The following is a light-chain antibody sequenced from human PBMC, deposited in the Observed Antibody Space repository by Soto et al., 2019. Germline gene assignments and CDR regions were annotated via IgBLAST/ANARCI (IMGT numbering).Light chain of an antibody. CDR2: DAS. CDR1: QSVSSC. V-gene: IGKV3-11*01. CDR3: QQRSNWTIT. Sequence: EIVLTQSPATLSLSPGERATLSCRASQSVSSCLAWYQQKPGQAPRLLIYDASNRATGIPARFSGSGSGTDFTLTISSLEPEDFAVYYCQQRSNWTITFGPGTKVDIK. J-gene: IGKJ3*01.